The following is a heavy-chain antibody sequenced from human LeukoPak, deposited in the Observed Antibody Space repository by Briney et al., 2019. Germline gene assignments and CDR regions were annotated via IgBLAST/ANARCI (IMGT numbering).Heavy chain of an antibody. CDR3: AREDCSGGSCYGLVY. D-gene: IGHD2-15*01. Sequence: SETLSLTCTVSGGSISSSSYYWGWIRQPPGKGLEWIGSIYYSGSTYYNPSLKSRVTISVDTSKNQFSLKLSSVTAADTAVYYCAREDCSGGSCYGLVYWGQGTLVTVSS. J-gene: IGHJ4*02. CDR2: IYYSGST. V-gene: IGHV4-39*07. CDR1: GGSISSSSYY.